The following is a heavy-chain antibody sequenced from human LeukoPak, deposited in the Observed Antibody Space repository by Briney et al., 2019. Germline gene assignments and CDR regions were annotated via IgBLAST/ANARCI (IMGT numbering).Heavy chain of an antibody. CDR2: IFFSGST. D-gene: IGHD3-3*02. J-gene: IGHJ3*01. V-gene: IGHV4-31*03. CDR3: ARVVAGLAALDV. Sequence: SETLSLTCSVSGVSISSGGYYWSWLRQHPGKGLEWIGYIFFSGSTYYNPYLRSRVNISVDTSENHFSLKVTSVTAADTAVYYCARVVAGLAALDVWGQGTLVTVSS. CDR1: GVSISSGGYY.